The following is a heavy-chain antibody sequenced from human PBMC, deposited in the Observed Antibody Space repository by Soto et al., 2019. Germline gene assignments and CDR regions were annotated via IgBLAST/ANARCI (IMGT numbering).Heavy chain of an antibody. Sequence: SETLCLTCTVSGGSVSGGNFYWSWIRQPPGKGLEWIGYMYYSGITSYNSSLKSRVTISADTSKNQLSLKLTSMTAADTAVYYCAARGYRYRLSPWGQGTLVTVSS. V-gene: IGHV4-61*01. D-gene: IGHD6-25*01. CDR1: GGSVSGGNFY. CDR2: MYYSGIT. CDR3: AARGYRYRLSP. J-gene: IGHJ5*02.